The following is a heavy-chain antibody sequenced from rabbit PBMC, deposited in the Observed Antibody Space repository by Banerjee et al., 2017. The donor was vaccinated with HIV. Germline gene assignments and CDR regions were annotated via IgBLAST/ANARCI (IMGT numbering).Heavy chain of an antibody. CDR1: GFSFSNKAV. D-gene: IGHD1-1*01. J-gene: IGHJ4*01. CDR3: ARAPSSSGACGL. CDR2: IYGGTSGTT. V-gene: IGHV1S45*01. Sequence: QEQLVESGGGLVKPEGSLKLSCTASGFSFSNKAVMCWVRQAPGKGLEWIACIYGGTSGTTHYASWAKGRFTISKTSSTTVTLQMTSLTAADTATYFCARAPSSSGACGLWGPGTLVTVS.